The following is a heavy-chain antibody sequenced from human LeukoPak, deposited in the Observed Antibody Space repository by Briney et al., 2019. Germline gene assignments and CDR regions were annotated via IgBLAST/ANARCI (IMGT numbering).Heavy chain of an antibody. CDR2: IGGGAGNT. CDR1: GFTFSSYS. CDR3: AKGWKAAGFDY. Sequence: GGSLRLSCAASGFTFSSYSMNWVRQAPGKGLQWVSAIGGGAGNTYYADSVKGRFTISRDNSKNTLYLQMNSLRAEDTAIYYCAKGWKAAGFDYWGQGTLGTVSS. D-gene: IGHD6-13*01. V-gene: IGHV3-23*01. J-gene: IGHJ4*02.